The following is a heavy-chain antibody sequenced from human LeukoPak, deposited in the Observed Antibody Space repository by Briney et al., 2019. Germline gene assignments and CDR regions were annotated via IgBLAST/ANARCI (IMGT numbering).Heavy chain of an antibody. CDR1: GFTFSRSG. D-gene: IGHD3-16*01. CDR3: AKEGRGGSDI. J-gene: IGHJ3*02. Sequence: GGSLRLSCAASGFTFSRSGMHWVRQAPGKGLEWVTFIGYDGSKIYYADSVKGRFTISRDNSKNTLYLQMNSLRAEDTAVYYCAKEGRGGSDIWGQGTMVTVSS. CDR2: IGYDGSKI. V-gene: IGHV3-30*02.